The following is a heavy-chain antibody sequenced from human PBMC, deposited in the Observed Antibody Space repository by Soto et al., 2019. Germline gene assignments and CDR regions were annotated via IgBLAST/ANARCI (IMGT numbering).Heavy chain of an antibody. CDR1: GFTFSVSA. CDR3: ARLAEWEYYDGMDV. Sequence: EVQLVESGGGLVQPGGSLKLSCAVSGFTFSVSAIHWVRQATGKGLEWVGRIRSKADNYATAYGASVKGRFSISRDDSKNTADLQMSSLNTEDTAFYYCARLAEWEYYDGMDVWGQGTTFTVSS. J-gene: IGHJ6*02. CDR2: IRSKADNYAT. V-gene: IGHV3-73*02. D-gene: IGHD1-26*01.